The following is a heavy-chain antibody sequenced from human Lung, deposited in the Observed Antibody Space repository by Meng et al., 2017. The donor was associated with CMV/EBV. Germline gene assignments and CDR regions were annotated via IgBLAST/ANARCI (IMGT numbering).Heavy chain of an antibody. CDR2: ISPMLGTT. V-gene: IGHV1-69*13. D-gene: IGHD3-22*01. J-gene: IGHJ4*02. CDR3: ARHAEYYYGSLDFSPYAH. CDR1: GCTFRTYV. Sequence: SSVTVSXQASGCTFRTYVFSWVRQAPGQGLEWLGGISPMLGTTHYAQKFQGRLTIKADDSPRTAYMDLSSLTSEDPAVYYCARHAEYYYGSLDFSPYAHWGQGTXVTVSS.